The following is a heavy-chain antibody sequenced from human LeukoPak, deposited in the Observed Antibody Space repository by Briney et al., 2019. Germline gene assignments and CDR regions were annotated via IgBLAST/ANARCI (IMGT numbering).Heavy chain of an antibody. J-gene: IGHJ4*02. V-gene: IGHV3-23*01. Sequence: GRSLRLSCAASGFTFSSYAMSWVRQAPGKGLEWVSAISGSGGSTYYADSAKGRFTISRDNSKNTLYLQMNSLRAEDTAVYYCAKGITMIVVAPGYWGQGTLVTVSS. CDR2: ISGSGGST. CDR1: GFTFSSYA. D-gene: IGHD3-22*01. CDR3: AKGITMIVVAPGY.